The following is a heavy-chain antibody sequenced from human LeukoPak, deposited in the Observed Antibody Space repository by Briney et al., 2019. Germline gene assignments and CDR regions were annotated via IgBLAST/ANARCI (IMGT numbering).Heavy chain of an antibody. J-gene: IGHJ3*02. Sequence: ASVKVSCKASGYTFTGYYMHWVRQAPGQGLEWMGWINPNSGGTNYAQKFQGRVTMTRDTSISTAYMELSRLRSDDTAVYYCARDGGTMVRGNAFDIWGQGTMVTVSS. CDR2: INPNSGGT. CDR3: ARDGGTMVRGNAFDI. CDR1: GYTFTGYY. V-gene: IGHV1-2*02. D-gene: IGHD3-10*01.